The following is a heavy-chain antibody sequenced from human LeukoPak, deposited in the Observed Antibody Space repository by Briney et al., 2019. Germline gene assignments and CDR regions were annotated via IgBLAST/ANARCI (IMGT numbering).Heavy chain of an antibody. Sequence: GGSLRLSCAASGFTFDDYAMHWVRQAPGKGLEWVSLISWDGGSTYYADSVKGRFTISRDNSKNSLYLQMNSLRAEDTALYYCAKDIRDGYNYWRGLGYFDYWGQGTLVTVSS. V-gene: IGHV3-43D*03. CDR1: GFTFDDYA. CDR2: ISWDGGST. CDR3: AKDIRDGYNYWRGLGYFDY. D-gene: IGHD5-24*01. J-gene: IGHJ4*02.